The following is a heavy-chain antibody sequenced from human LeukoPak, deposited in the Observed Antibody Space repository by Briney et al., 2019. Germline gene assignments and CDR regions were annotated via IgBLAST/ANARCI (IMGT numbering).Heavy chain of an antibody. V-gene: IGHV3-74*01. D-gene: IGHD3-22*01. CDR1: GFTFSNYG. Sequence: GGSLRLSCAASGFTFSNYGMHWVRQAPGKGLVWVSRIDTDGSVTSHADSVKGRFTISRDNAKNTLYLQMNSLRAEDTAVYYCAREYSDSSGYHFEYWGQGTLVTVSS. CDR2: IDTDGSVT. J-gene: IGHJ4*02. CDR3: AREYSDSSGYHFEY.